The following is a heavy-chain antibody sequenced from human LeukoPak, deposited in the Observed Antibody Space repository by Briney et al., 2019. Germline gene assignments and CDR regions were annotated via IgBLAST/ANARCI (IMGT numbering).Heavy chain of an antibody. J-gene: IGHJ4*02. CDR2: INHSGST. Sequence: PSETLSLTCAVYGGSFSGYYWSWIRQPPGKGLEWIGEINHSGSTNYNPSLKSRVTISVDTSKNQFSLKLSSVSAADTAVYYCARGGRYGGTFDYWGQGTLVTVSS. D-gene: IGHD4-17*01. CDR1: GGSFSGYY. CDR3: ARGGRYGGTFDY. V-gene: IGHV4-34*01.